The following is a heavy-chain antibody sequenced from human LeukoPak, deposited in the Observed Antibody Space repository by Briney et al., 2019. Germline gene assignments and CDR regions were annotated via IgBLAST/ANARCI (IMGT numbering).Heavy chain of an antibody. CDR3: ARRQGCSSTSCPPDS. J-gene: IGHJ4*02. Sequence: GESLKISCRGSGHSFTTYWIGWVRQMPGKGLEWMGIIYPGDSDTRYSPPFQGQVTMSADKSINTAYLQWSSLKASDTAMYYCARRQGCSSTSCPPDSWGQGTLVTVSS. CDR2: IYPGDSDT. V-gene: IGHV5-51*01. CDR1: GHSFTTYW. D-gene: IGHD2-2*01.